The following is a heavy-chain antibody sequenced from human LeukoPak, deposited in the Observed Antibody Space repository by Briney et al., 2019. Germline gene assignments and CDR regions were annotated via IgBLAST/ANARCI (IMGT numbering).Heavy chain of an antibody. CDR2: ISNSGSTM. V-gene: IGHV3-48*03. Sequence: GGSLRLSCVASGFTFSSYEMNWVRQAPGKGLEWVSYISNSGSTMYYADSVKGRFTISRDNSKNTVYLQMNSLRADDTAVYYCATAPGSSGSGRGAFDIWGQGTMVTVS. D-gene: IGHD6-19*01. CDR3: ATAPGSSGSGRGAFDI. J-gene: IGHJ3*02. CDR1: GFTFSSYE.